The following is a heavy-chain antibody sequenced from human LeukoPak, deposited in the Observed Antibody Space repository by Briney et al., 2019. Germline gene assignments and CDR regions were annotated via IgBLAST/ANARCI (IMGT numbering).Heavy chain of an antibody. CDR3: ASLTGGHYYYYYMDV. CDR2: IIPIFGTA. CDR1: GGTFSSYA. D-gene: IGHD7-27*01. Sequence: SVKVSCKASGGTFSSYAISWVRQAPGQGLEWMGGIIPIFGTANYAQKFQGRVTITADESTSTAYMELSSLRSEDTAVYYCASLTGGHYYYYYMDVWGKGTTVTVSS. V-gene: IGHV1-69*13. J-gene: IGHJ6*03.